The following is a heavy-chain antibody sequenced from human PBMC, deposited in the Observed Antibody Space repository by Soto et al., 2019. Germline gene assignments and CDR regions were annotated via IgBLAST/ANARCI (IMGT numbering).Heavy chain of an antibody. CDR3: ARARKRYFDY. CDR1: GGSMTTGSYF. J-gene: IGHJ4*02. V-gene: IGHV4-61*01. Sequence: PSETLSLTCNVSGGSMTTGSYFWSWIRQPPGKGLEWIGYVFRSGSINYSPSFKSRVTISIDTSKNQFSLMLKSVTAADTAVYFCARARKRYFDYWGQGALVTVSS. CDR2: VFRSGSI.